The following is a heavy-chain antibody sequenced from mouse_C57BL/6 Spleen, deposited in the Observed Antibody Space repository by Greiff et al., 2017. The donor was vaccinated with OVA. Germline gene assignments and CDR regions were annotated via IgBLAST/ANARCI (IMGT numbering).Heavy chain of an antibody. CDR3: ARETGTWYFDV. D-gene: IGHD4-1*01. V-gene: IGHV5-16*01. J-gene: IGHJ1*03. CDR1: GFTFSDYY. Sequence: EVKLMESEGGLVQPGSSMKLSCTASGFTFSDYYMAWVRQVPEKGLEWVANINYDGSSTYYLDSLKSRFIISRDNAKNILYLQMSSLKSEDTATYHGARETGTWYFDVWGTGTTVTVSS. CDR2: INYDGSST.